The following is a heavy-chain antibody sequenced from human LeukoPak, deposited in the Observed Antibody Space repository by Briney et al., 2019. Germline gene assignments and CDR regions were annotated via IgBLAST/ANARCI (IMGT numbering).Heavy chain of an antibody. V-gene: IGHV3-21*01. CDR2: ITSGSSYI. J-gene: IGHJ6*03. D-gene: IGHD3-10*01. Sequence: PGGSLRLSCAASGFTFSSYNMNWVRQAPGKGLEWVSSITSGSSYIYYADSVKGRFTISRDNAKTSLYLQMNSLRAEDTAVYYCARLTKNDSGSFRFGKKKRGYMDVWGKGTTVTISS. CDR1: GFTFSSYN. CDR3: ARLTKNDSGSFRFGKKKRGYMDV.